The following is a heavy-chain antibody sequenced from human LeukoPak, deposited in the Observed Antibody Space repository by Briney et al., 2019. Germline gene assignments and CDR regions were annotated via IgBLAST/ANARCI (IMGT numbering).Heavy chain of an antibody. Sequence: RGSLRLSSAASGFTPRDYRMSSVPHAPREGPVRGSHICPAGGTIAYAHSVKGRFTISRDSAKNTLYLQMNSRRVGGTAVYYWVRAGGGTTPYDCWGQGNLVTVSS. CDR1: GFTPRDYR. V-gene: IGHV3-74*01. J-gene: IGHJ4*02. D-gene: IGHD1-7*01. CDR2: ICPAGGTI. CDR3: VRAGGGTTPYDC.